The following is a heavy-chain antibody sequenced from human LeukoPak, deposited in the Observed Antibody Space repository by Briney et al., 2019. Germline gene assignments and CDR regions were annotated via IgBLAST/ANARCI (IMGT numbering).Heavy chain of an antibody. D-gene: IGHD3-10*01. CDR2: IYHSGST. CDR3: ARASSYYYGSGSYASGWFDP. J-gene: IGHJ5*02. CDR1: GGSISSSNW. V-gene: IGHV4-4*02. Sequence: SETLSLTCAVSGGSISSSNWWSWVRQPPGKGLEWIGEIYHSGSTNYNPSLKSRVTISVDKSKNQFSLKLSSVTAADTAVYYCARASSYYYGSGSYASGWFDPWGQGTLVTVSS.